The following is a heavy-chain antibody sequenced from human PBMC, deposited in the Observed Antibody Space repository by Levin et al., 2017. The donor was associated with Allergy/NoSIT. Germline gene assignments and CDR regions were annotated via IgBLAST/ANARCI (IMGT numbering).Heavy chain of an antibody. Sequence: GGSLRLSCAASGFIFSQYGMHWVRQVPGKGLEWVAAIQFDGSKEYYVDSMKGRFTISRDDSKSTVYLQMNSLRAEDTAVYYCARDLSYGSLESWRQGTLVIVSS. CDR1: GFIFSQYG. V-gene: IGHV3-33*05. J-gene: IGHJ4*02. D-gene: IGHD6-6*01. CDR3: ARDLSYGSLES. CDR2: IQFDGSKE.